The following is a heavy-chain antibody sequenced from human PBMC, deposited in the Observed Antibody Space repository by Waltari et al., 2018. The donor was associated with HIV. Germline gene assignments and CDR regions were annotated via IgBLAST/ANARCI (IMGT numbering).Heavy chain of an antibody. Sequence: EVQLVESGGGLVQPGGSLRLSCAASGLPFRNSWMHWVRQAPGKGLGWVSRINSDGSSTNYAGSVKGRFTVSRDNAKNTLYRQMNSLRAEDTAVYYCARDLYSRNGDDYWGQGTLVTVSS. CDR3: ARDLYSRNGDDY. CDR1: GLPFRNSW. J-gene: IGHJ4*02. D-gene: IGHD6-13*01. CDR2: INSDGSST. V-gene: IGHV3-74*01.